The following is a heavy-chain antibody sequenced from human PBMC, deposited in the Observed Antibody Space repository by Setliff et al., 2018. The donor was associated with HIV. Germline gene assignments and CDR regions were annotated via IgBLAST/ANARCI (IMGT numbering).Heavy chain of an antibody. V-gene: IGHV1-69*05. CDR3: ARDFGGYCSSMSCPGLFDP. CDR2: IIPISGTA. D-gene: IGHD2-2*01. J-gene: IGHJ5*02. Sequence: SVKVSCKASGGTFSNYGMSWVRQAPGQGLEWMGGIIPISGTANYAQKFQGRVTITTDESTSTAYMELSGLRSEDKAVYYCARDFGGYCSSMSCPGLFDPWGQGTLVTSPQ. CDR1: GGTFSNYG.